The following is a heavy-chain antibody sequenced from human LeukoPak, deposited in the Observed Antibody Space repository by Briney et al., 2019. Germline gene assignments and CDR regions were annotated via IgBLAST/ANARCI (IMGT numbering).Heavy chain of an antibody. D-gene: IGHD1-26*01. Sequence: GGSLRLSCAASGFTFDDYGMSWVRQAPGKGLEWVSGTNWNGGSTGYADSVEGRFTISRDNAKNSLYLQMNSLRAEDTALYYCIPKWELWGHDAFDIWGQGTMVTVSS. CDR2: TNWNGGST. V-gene: IGHV3-20*04. CDR3: IPKWELWGHDAFDI. CDR1: GFTFDDYG. J-gene: IGHJ3*02.